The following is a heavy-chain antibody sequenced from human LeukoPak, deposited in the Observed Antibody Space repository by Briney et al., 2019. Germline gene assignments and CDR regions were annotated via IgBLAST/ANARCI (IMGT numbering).Heavy chain of an antibody. J-gene: IGHJ4*02. Sequence: TGGSLRLSCAASGXTFDDYAMSWVRQAPGKGLEWVSAISGGGGTTYYADSVEGRFTISRDNSKNTLFLQMNSLRAEDTAIYYCAKETSRGTTGTVDYWGQGTQVTVSS. CDR2: ISGGGGTT. CDR3: AKETSRGTTGTVDY. CDR1: GXTFDDYA. D-gene: IGHD1-1*01. V-gene: IGHV3-23*01.